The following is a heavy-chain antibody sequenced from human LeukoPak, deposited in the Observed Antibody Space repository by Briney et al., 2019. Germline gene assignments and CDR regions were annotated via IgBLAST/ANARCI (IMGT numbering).Heavy chain of an antibody. CDR2: VYYSGST. J-gene: IGHJ2*01. D-gene: IGHD3-10*01. CDR3: ARLQRITMAGPDYWYFDL. V-gene: IGHV4-59*01. CDR1: GDSISSYY. Sequence: SETLSLTCTVSGDSISSYYWSWIRQPPEKGLEWIGYVYYSGSTNYNPSLKSRVTISVDTSKTQFSLKMTSVTAADTAVYYCARLQRITMAGPDYWYFDLWGRGTLVPVSS.